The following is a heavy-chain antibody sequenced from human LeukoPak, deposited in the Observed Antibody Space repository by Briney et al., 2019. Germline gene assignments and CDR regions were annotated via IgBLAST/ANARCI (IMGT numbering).Heavy chain of an antibody. CDR1: GGSISSSSYY. D-gene: IGHD6-6*01. CDR3: ARDRILYSSSSGGYYYYMDV. Sequence: PSETLSLTCTVSGGSISSSSYYWGWIRQPPGKGLEWIGSIYYSGSTYYNPSLKSRVTISVDTSKNQFSLKLSSVTAADTAVYYCARDRILYSSSSGGYYYYMDVWGKGTTVTVSS. CDR2: IYYSGST. J-gene: IGHJ6*03. V-gene: IGHV4-39*07.